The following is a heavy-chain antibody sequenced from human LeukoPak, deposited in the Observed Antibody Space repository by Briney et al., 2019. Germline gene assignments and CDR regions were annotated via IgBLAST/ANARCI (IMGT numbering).Heavy chain of an antibody. CDR1: GGSISSGDYY. Sequence: IPSQTLSLTCTVSGGSISSGDYYWSWIRQPPGKGLEWIGYIYYSGSTYYNPSLKSRVTISVDTSKNQFSLKLSSVTAADTAVYYCARIHSGSYQLPYYFDYWGQGTPVTVSS. CDR2: IYYSGST. V-gene: IGHV4-30-4*01. J-gene: IGHJ4*02. CDR3: ARIHSGSYQLPYYFDY. D-gene: IGHD1-26*01.